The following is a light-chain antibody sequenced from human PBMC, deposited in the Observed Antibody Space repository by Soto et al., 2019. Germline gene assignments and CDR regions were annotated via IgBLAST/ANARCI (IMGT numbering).Light chain of an antibody. CDR3: QQYGSSPPLT. V-gene: IGKV3D-20*01. Sequence: EIVLTQSPATLSLSPGERATLSCGASQTVSNNYLAWYQQKPGLAPRLLIYDASSRSTGIPDRFSGSGSGTDFTLTISRLEPKDFAVYYCQQYGSSPPLTFGGGTKVEL. CDR2: DAS. J-gene: IGKJ4*01. CDR1: QTVSNNY.